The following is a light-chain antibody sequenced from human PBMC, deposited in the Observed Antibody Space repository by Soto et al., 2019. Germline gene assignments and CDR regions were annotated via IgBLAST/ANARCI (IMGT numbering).Light chain of an antibody. V-gene: IGKV3-20*01. J-gene: IGKJ2*01. CDR1: QSFSSSY. CDR2: GAS. Sequence: EIVLTQSPGTLSLSPGERATLSCRASQSFSSSYLAWYQQKPGQAPRLLIYGASSRATGIPDRFSGSGSGTEFALTISRLEPEDFAVYYCHQYGSSPYTFGQGPKLEIK. CDR3: HQYGSSPYT.